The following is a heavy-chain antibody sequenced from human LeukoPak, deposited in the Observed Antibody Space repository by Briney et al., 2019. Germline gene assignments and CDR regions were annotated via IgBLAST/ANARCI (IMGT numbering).Heavy chain of an antibody. CDR1: GGSISSYY. J-gene: IGHJ4*02. D-gene: IGHD2-15*01. CDR2: IYHSGST. Sequence: PSETLSLTCTVSGGSISSYYWSWIRQPPGKGLEWIGSIYHSGSTYYNPSLKSRVTISVDTSKNQFSLKLSSVTAADTAVYYCARDIVVVVAAGLDRESRDYWGQGTLVTVSS. V-gene: IGHV4-38-2*02. CDR3: ARDIVVVVAAGLDRESRDY.